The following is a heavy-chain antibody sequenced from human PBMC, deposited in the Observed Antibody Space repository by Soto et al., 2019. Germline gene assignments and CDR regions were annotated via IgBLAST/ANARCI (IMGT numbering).Heavy chain of an antibody. V-gene: IGHV3-21*01. J-gene: IGHJ6*02. CDR3: ARGGYSYGIFNYYYYYGMDV. CDR2: ISSSSSYI. CDR1: GFTFSSYS. Sequence: GGSLRLSCAASGFTFSSYSMNWVRQAPGKGLEWVSSISSSSSYIYYADSVKGRFTISRDNAKNSLYLQMNSLRAEDTAVYYCARGGYSYGIFNYYYYYGMDVWGQGTTVTVSS. D-gene: IGHD5-18*01.